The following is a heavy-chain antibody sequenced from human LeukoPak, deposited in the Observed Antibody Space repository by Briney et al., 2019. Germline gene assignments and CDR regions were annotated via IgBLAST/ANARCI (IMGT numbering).Heavy chain of an antibody. V-gene: IGHV1-69*13. J-gene: IGHJ5*02. CDR2: IIPIFGTA. CDR1: GGTFGSYA. CDR3: ARDLPDPSHRYNWFDP. Sequence: SVKVSCKASGGTFGSYAISWVRQAPGQGLEWMGGIIPIFGTANYAQKFQGRVTITADESTSTAYMELSSLRSEDTAVYYCARDLPDPSHRYNWFDPWGQGTLVTVSS.